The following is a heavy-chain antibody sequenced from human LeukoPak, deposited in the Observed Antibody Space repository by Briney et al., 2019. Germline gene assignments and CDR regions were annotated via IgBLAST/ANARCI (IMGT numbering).Heavy chain of an antibody. CDR2: IWYDGSNK. D-gene: IGHD1-26*01. CDR3: ARARRGATDAFDI. CDR1: GFTFSSYG. J-gene: IGHJ3*02. V-gene: IGHV3-33*01. Sequence: SGGSLRLSCAASGFTFSSYGMHWVRQAPGKGLEWVAVIWYDGSNKYYADSVKGRFTISRDNSKNTLYLQMNSLRAEDTAVYYCARARRGATDAFDIWGQGTMVTVSS.